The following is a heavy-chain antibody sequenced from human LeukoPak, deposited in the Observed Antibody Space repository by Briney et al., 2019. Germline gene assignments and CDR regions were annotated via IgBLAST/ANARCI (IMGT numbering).Heavy chain of an antibody. CDR3: AKERYYGSGSYSPYFDY. J-gene: IGHJ4*02. D-gene: IGHD3-10*01. CDR2: ISWDGGST. Sequence: GGSLRLSCAASGFTFDDYAMHWVRQAPGRGLEWVSLISWDGGSTYYADSVKGRFTISRDNSKNSLYLQMNSLRAEDTALYYCAKERYYGSGSYSPYFDYWGQGTLVTVSS. CDR1: GFTFDDYA. V-gene: IGHV3-43D*03.